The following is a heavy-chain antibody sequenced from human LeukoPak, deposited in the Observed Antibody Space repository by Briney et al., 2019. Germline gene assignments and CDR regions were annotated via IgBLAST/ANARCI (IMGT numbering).Heavy chain of an antibody. CDR3: AATDDSSAKTLKLDY. Sequence: ASVKVSCKASGYTFTSYAMHWVRQAPGQRLEWMGWINAGNGNTEYSQKFQGRVTITRDTSASTAYMELSSLRSEDTAVYYCAATDDSSAKTLKLDYWGQGTLVTVSS. V-gene: IGHV1-3*01. CDR2: INAGNGNT. CDR1: GYTFTSYA. J-gene: IGHJ4*02. D-gene: IGHD3-22*01.